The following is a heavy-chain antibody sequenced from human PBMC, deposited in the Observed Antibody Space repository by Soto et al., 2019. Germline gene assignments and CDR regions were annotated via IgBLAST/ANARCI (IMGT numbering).Heavy chain of an antibody. D-gene: IGHD3-22*01. CDR3: AREYYDDSSGDHGAAFDI. V-gene: IGHV1-69*13. Sequence: SSVKVSWKACGGTFSSYAIIWVQQAPGRGLEWMGGIIPIFGTANYAQKFQGRVTLTADESTSTAYMELSSLTSEDTAVYYCAREYYDDSSGDHGAAFDIWGQGTMVTVSS. J-gene: IGHJ3*02. CDR1: GGTFSSYA. CDR2: IIPIFGTA.